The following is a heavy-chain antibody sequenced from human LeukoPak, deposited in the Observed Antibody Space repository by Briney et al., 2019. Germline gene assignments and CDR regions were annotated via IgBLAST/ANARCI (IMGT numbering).Heavy chain of an antibody. D-gene: IGHD6-19*01. Sequence: GESLKISCKASGYSFTSHWIGWVRPMPGKGLEWMGIIYPGDSDTRYSPSFQGQVTISADKSISTAYLQWSTLQAPDTAMYYCARGDNSGWYFFDYWGQGTLVTVSS. J-gene: IGHJ4*02. CDR2: IYPGDSDT. CDR1: GYSFTSHW. V-gene: IGHV5-51*01. CDR3: ARGDNSGWYFFDY.